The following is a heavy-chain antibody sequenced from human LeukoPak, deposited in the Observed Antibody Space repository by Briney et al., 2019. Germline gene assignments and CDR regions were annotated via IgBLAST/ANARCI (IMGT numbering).Heavy chain of an antibody. CDR2: IRGSVDST. D-gene: IGHD5-18*01. V-gene: IGHV3-23*01. J-gene: IGHJ2*01. Sequence: GGSLRLSCAASGFTFSSYAMSWVRQAPGKGLEWVSGIRGSVDSTYYADSVKGRFTISRDNSKNTLFLQMNSLRAEDTAVYYCARVVGNSYDWYFDLWGRGTLVTVSS. CDR1: GFTFSSYA. CDR3: ARVVGNSYDWYFDL.